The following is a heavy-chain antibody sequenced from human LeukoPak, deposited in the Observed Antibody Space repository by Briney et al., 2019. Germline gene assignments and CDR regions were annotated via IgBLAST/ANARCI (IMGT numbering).Heavy chain of an antibody. CDR1: AYSINSGYY. Sequence: SETLSLTCSVSAYSINSGYYWGWIRQPPGKGLEWIGSIYHSGSTYYNPSLKSRVTISVDTSKNQFSLKLSSVTAADTAVYYCASSSYHAFDVWGQGTMVTVSS. CDR2: IYHSGST. J-gene: IGHJ3*01. CDR3: ASSSYHAFDV. V-gene: IGHV4-38-2*01.